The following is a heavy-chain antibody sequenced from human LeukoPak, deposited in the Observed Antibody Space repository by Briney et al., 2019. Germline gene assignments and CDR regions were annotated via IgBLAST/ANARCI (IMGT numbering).Heavy chain of an antibody. J-gene: IGHJ4*02. D-gene: IGHD2-15*01. CDR3: AREGRSTSVWCSGGSCYDFDY. V-gene: IGHV3-21*01. Sequence: GGSLRLSYAASGFTFSTYNMNWVRQPPGKGLEWVSSISNTKNEMYYADSVKGRFTISRNNAKNSLYLQMNGLRAEDTAVYYCAREGRSTSVWCSGGSCYDFDYWGQGVLVTVSS. CDR1: GFTFSTYN. CDR2: ISNTKNEM.